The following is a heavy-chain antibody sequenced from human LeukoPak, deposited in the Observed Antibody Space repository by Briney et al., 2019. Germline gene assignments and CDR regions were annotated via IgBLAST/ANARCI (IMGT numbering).Heavy chain of an antibody. J-gene: IGHJ4*02. V-gene: IGHV4-34*01. Sequence: SETLSLTCAVYGGSFSGYYWSWIRQPPGKGLEWIGEINHSGSTNYNPSLKSRVTISVDTSKNQFSLKLSSATAADTAVYYCARVSRPTRFFDYWGQGTLVTVSS. CDR1: GGSFSGYY. D-gene: IGHD3-16*01. CDR3: ARVSRPTRFFDY. CDR2: INHSGST.